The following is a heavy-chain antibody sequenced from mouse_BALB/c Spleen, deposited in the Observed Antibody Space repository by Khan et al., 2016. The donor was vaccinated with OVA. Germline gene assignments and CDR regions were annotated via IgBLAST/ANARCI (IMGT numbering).Heavy chain of an antibody. CDR1: GFTFSTYG. V-gene: IGHV5-6*01. Sequence: EVGLVESGGDLVEPGGSLKLSCAASGFTFSTYGMSWVRQTPDKRLEWVATISTGGHYTYYPDSVRGRSTITRDNAKNTPYLQMTSLTSEDTAMFYGARLAYSCNSEGLAYWGQGTLVTVSA. CDR2: ISTGGHYT. D-gene: IGHD1-1*01. J-gene: IGHJ3*01. CDR3: ARLAYSCNSEGLAY.